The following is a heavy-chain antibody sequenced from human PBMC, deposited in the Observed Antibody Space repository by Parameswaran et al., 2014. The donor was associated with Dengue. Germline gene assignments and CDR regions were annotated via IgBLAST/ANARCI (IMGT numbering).Heavy chain of an antibody. CDR3: AGRYYDSSGHLIDY. V-gene: IGHV1-2*02. CDR2: INPNSGGT. D-gene: IGHD3-22*01. Sequence: WVRQAPGQGLEWMGWINPNSGGTQYVQKFQGRVAMTRDTSISTAYMELTRLRSDDTAVYYCAGRYYDSSGHLIDYWGQGTLVTVSS. J-gene: IGHJ4*02.